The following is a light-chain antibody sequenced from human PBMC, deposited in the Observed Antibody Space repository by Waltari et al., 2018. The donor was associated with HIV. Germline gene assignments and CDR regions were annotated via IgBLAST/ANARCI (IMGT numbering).Light chain of an antibody. CDR3: AAWNDRLSGYV. CDR1: SSNIGRNY. CDR2: TNK. V-gene: IGLV1-47*01. J-gene: IGLJ1*01. Sequence: QSVLTQPPSASGTPGQRVTISCSGSSSNIGRNYVYWYQQLPGTAPKLLIYTNKQRRSGGPDRFSGSKSGTSASLAISGLRSEDEADYYCAAWNDRLSGYVFGTGTKVTV.